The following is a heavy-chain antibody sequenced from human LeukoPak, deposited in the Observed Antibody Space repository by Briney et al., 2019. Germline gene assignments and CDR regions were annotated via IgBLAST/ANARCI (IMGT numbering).Heavy chain of an antibody. J-gene: IGHJ4*02. CDR2: IGAYNGDT. CDR1: GYTFTSFG. D-gene: IGHD2-15*01. CDR3: TRDHCRGDNCPSFDY. Sequence: AASVKVSCKPSGYTFTSFGISWVRQAPGQGLEWMGWIGAYNGDTNYAQKFRGRVTMTTDTSTSTAYMDLRSLRSDDTAVYYCTRDHCRGDNCPSFDYWGQGTLVTVSS. V-gene: IGHV1-18*04.